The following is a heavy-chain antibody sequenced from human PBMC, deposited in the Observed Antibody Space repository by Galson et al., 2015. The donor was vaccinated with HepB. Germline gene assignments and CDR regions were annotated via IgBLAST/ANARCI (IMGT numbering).Heavy chain of an antibody. V-gene: IGHV6-1*01. D-gene: IGHD3-3*01. J-gene: IGHJ5*02. Sequence: AISGDSVSTTSVGWSWIRQSPSRGLEWLGRTYYGSKWFNDYAVSLRSRITISPDTSKNQVSLQLNSVTPEDTAVYFCARDNLRRGLGSFWSGQPHGVNWFDPWGQGTLVIVSS. CDR3: ARDNLRRGLGSFWSGQPHGVNWFDP. CDR2: TYYGSKWFN. CDR1: GDSVSTTSVG.